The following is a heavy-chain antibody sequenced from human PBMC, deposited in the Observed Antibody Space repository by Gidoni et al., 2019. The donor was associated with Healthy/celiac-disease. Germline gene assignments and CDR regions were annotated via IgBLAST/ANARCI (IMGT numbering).Heavy chain of an antibody. CDR2: ISSSGSTI. V-gene: IGHV3-11*01. J-gene: IGHJ5*02. CDR3: ARGGDYYGSGMGDNWFDP. Sequence: PGKGLEWVSYISSSGSTIYYADSVKGRFTISRDNAKNSLYLQMNSLRAEDTAVYYCARGGDYYGSGMGDNWFDPWGQGTLVTVSS. D-gene: IGHD3-10*01.